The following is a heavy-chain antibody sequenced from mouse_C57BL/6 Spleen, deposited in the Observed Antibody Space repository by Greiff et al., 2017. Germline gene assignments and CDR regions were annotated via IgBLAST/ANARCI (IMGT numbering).Heavy chain of an antibody. CDR3: STGTFCWYGY. Sequence: VQLQQSGAELVRPGASVKLSCTASGFNIKDDYMHWVKQRPEQGLEWIGWIDPENGDTEYASKFQGKATITADTSSNTAYLQLSSLTSEDTAVYYCSTGTFCWYGYWGQGILVTVS. J-gene: IGHJ3*01. CDR1: GFNIKDDY. D-gene: IGHD3-3*01. CDR2: IDPENGDT. V-gene: IGHV14-4*01.